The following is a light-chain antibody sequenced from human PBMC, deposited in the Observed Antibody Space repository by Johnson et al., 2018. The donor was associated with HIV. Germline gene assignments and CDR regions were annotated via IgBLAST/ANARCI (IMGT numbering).Light chain of an antibody. V-gene: IGLV1-51*01. CDR3: GTWDSSLSVYV. J-gene: IGLJ1*01. CDR2: DNN. Sequence: QSVLTQPPSVSAAPGQKVTISCSGSSSNIGNNYVSWYQQLPGTAPKLLIYDNNKRPSGIPDRFSGSKSCTSATLGITGLQTRDEADYYCGTWDSSLSVYVFGTWTKVTVL. CDR1: SSNIGNNY.